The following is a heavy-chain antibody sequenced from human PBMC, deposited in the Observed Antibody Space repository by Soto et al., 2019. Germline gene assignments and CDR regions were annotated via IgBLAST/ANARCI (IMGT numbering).Heavy chain of an antibody. CDR2: ISSSGSTI. D-gene: IGHD2-2*02. CDR3: ARDSSLRTKKGSLCSSTSCYTRRGMDV. J-gene: IGHJ6*02. CDR1: GFNFSGYE. V-gene: IGHV3-48*03. Sequence: GGALRLSCAASGFNFSGYEMNWVRQAPGKGLEWVSYISSSGSTIYYADSVKGRFTISRDNAKNSLYLQMNSLRAEDTAVYYCARDSSLRTKKGSLCSSTSCYTRRGMDVWGQGTTVTVSS.